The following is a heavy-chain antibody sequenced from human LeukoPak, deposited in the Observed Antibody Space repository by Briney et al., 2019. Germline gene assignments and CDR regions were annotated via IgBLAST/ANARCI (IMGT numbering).Heavy chain of an antibody. CDR3: ARWQSGYSSSWIDY. J-gene: IGHJ4*02. D-gene: IGHD6-13*01. V-gene: IGHV4-4*07. CDR2: IYTSGST. CDR1: GGSISSYY. Sequence: SETLSLTCTVSGGSISSYYWSWIRQPAGKGLEWIGGIYTSGSTNYNPSLKSRVTMSVDTSKNQFSLKLSSVTAADTAVYYCARWQSGYSSSWIDYWGQGTLVTVSS.